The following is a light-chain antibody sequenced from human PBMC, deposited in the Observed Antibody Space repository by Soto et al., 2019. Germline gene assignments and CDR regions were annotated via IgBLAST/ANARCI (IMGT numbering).Light chain of an antibody. J-gene: IGKJ1*01. V-gene: IGKV3-20*01. CDR1: QSVSSSY. Sequence: EIVLTQSPATLSLSPGERATLACRASQSVSSSYLAWYQQKPGQAPRLLIYGASSRATGIPDRFSGSGSGTDFTLTSSRLEPEDFAVYYCQQYGSSPRTFGHGTKVEI. CDR3: QQYGSSPRT. CDR2: GAS.